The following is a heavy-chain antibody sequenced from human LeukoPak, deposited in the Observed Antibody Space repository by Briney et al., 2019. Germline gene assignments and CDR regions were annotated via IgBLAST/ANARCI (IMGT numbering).Heavy chain of an antibody. D-gene: IGHD2-2*01. CDR3: ARDLSARPLGVVVPAAMDY. J-gene: IGHJ4*02. Sequence: ASVKVSCKASGYTFTSYDINWVRQATGQGLEWMGWMNPNSGNTGYAQKFQGRVTMTRNTSISTAYMELRSLRSDDTAVYYCARDLSARPLGVVVPAAMDYWGQGTLVTVSS. CDR2: MNPNSGNT. CDR1: GYTFTSYD. V-gene: IGHV1-8*01.